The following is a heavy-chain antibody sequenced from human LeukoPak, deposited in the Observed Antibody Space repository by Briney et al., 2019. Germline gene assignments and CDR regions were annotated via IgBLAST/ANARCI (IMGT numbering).Heavy chain of an antibody. CDR2: VYDSGST. CDR3: ARLHDSSGYYIDY. V-gene: IGHV4-59*08. D-gene: IGHD3-22*01. CDR1: GGSLRSYY. Sequence: SEALSLTCSVSGGSLRSYYWTWIRQPPGKGLEWIGYVYDSGSTNYNPSLKSRVTISVDTSKNQFSLKLSSVTAADTAVYYCARLHDSSGYYIDYWGQGTLVTVSS. J-gene: IGHJ4*02.